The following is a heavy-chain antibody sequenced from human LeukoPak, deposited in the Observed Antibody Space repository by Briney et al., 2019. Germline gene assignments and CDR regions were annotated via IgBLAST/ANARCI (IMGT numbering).Heavy chain of an antibody. D-gene: IGHD3-22*01. Sequence: SETLSLTCTVSGGSISSSSYYWGWIRQPPGKGLEWIGGIYYSGSTYYNPSLKSRVTISVDTSKNQFSLKLSSVTAADTAVYYCARAGDYYDSSGYYMLDYWGQGTLVTVSS. CDR2: IYYSGST. CDR1: GGSISSSSYY. CDR3: ARAGDYYDSSGYYMLDY. J-gene: IGHJ4*02. V-gene: IGHV4-39*01.